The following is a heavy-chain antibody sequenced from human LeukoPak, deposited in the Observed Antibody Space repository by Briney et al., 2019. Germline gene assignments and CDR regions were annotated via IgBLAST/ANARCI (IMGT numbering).Heavy chain of an antibody. V-gene: IGHV3-21*04. CDR1: GFTFSSYS. CDR2: ISSSSSYI. D-gene: IGHD5-18*01. CDR3: ARDRGVDTAMVNWFDP. J-gene: IGHJ5*02. Sequence: GGSLRLSCAASGFTFSSYSMNWVRQAPGKGLEWVSFISSSSSYIYYADSMKGRFTISRDNAKNSLYLQMNSLRAEDTALYYCARDRGVDTAMVNWFDPWGQGTLVTVSS.